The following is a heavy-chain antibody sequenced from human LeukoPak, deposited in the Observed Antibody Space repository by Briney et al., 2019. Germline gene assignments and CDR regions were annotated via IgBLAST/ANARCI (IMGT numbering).Heavy chain of an antibody. J-gene: IGHJ4*02. Sequence: PGGSLRLSCAASGFTFSIYAMHWVRQAPGKGLGWVAATSYDGGNKWYVDSVKGRFTISRENSKNTLYLQMNSLRAEDTAVYYCAKDRNYYGAGSFFGDWGQGTLVTVPS. CDR2: TSYDGGNK. CDR3: AKDRNYYGAGSFFGD. V-gene: IGHV3-30*04. CDR1: GFTFSIYA. D-gene: IGHD3-10*01.